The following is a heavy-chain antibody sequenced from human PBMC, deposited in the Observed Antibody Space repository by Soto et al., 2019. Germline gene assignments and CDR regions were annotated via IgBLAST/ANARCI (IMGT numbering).Heavy chain of an antibody. D-gene: IGHD6-19*01. V-gene: IGHV1-18*01. Sequence: ASVKVSCKTSGYTFSNYGISWVRQAPGQGLEWMGWISAYNGNTNYAQKFQGRVTMTTTTSTSTAYMELRSLRSDDTAVYYCARELAYSSTAWFDPWGQGTLVTVSS. J-gene: IGHJ5*02. CDR3: ARELAYSSTAWFDP. CDR2: ISAYNGNT. CDR1: GYTFSNYG.